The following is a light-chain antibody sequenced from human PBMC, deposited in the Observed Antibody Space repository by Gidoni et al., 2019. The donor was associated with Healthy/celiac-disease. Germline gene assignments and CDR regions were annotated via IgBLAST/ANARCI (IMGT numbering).Light chain of an antibody. V-gene: IGLV3-21*02. CDR2: DDS. CDR3: QVWDSSSEHVV. CDR1: NIGTKG. J-gene: IGLJ2*01. Sequence: SYVLTQPPSVSVAPGQTARITCGGDNIGTKGVHWYHQKPGQAPVLVVYDDSDRPSGIPERFSGSNSGNTATLTISSVEVGDEADYYCQVWDSSSEHVVFGGGTKLTVL.